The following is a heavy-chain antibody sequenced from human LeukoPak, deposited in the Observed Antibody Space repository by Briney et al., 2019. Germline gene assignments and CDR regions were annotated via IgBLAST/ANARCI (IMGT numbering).Heavy chain of an antibody. D-gene: IGHD3-3*01. CDR2: ISAYNGNT. CDR3: ARATSYDFWSGYPYYFDY. J-gene: IGHJ4*02. Sequence: GASVKVSCKASGYTFTSYGISWVRQAPGQGLEWMGWISAYNGNTNYAQKLQGRVTMTTDTSTSTAYMELRSQRSDDTAVYYCARATSYDFWSGYPYYFDYWGQGTLVTVSS. CDR1: GYTFTSYG. V-gene: IGHV1-18*01.